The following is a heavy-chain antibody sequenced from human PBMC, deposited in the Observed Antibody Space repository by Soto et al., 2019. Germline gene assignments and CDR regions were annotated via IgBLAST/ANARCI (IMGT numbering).Heavy chain of an antibody. CDR1: GGTFSSYA. CDR3: AGHSSGVPGYYYGMDV. J-gene: IGHJ6*02. CDR2: IIPIFDTA. V-gene: IGHV1-69*12. D-gene: IGHD3-22*01. Sequence: QVQLVQSGAEVKKPGSSVKVSCKASGGTFSSYAISWVRQAPGQGLEWMGGIIPIFDTADYAQKFQGRVTITADESTNTVYMELSSLRSEDTAVYYCAGHSSGVPGYYYGMDVWGQGTTVTVSS.